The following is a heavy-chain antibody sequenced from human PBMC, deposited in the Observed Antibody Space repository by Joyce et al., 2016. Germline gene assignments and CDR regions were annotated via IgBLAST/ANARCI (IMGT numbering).Heavy chain of an antibody. D-gene: IGHD4-23*01. J-gene: IGHJ4*02. V-gene: IGHV4-30-4*01. CDR2: IYYSGRT. CDR1: GGSVSSDDHY. Sequence: QVHLQESGPGLLKPSQTLSLTCTVSGGSVSSDDHYWRWIRQPPGKGLEWIGYIYYSGRTYYNPSLQSRVTISVDTSKNQFSLKLPFVTAADTAVYYCARVQAEDDNGGNTYFDYWGQGALVTVSS. CDR3: ARVQAEDDNGGNTYFDY.